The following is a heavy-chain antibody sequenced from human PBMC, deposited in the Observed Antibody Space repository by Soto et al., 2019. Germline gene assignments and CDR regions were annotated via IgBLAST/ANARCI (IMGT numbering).Heavy chain of an antibody. Sequence: QVQLQQWGAGLLKPSETLSLTCAVHGGSFSGYYWCWIRQPPGKGLEWLGEINHSGSTNYNPSLKSRVTISVDTSKNQFYLTLSSVTAADTAVYYCARARLRSQDYWGQGTLVTVSS. D-gene: IGHD4-17*01. V-gene: IGHV4-34*01. CDR3: ARARLRSQDY. CDR1: GGSFSGYY. J-gene: IGHJ4*02. CDR2: INHSGST.